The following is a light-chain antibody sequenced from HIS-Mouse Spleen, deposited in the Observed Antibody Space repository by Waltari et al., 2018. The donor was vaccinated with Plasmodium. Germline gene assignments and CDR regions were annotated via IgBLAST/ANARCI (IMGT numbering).Light chain of an antibody. Sequence: SYELTQPLSVSVALGQTARITCGGNNLGSKNVHWYQQKPGQAPALVIYRDSNRPSGIPERFSGSNSGNTATLTISRAQAGDEADYYCQVWDSSTVVFGGGTKLTVL. CDR2: RDS. CDR3: QVWDSSTVV. CDR1: NLGSKN. V-gene: IGLV3-9*01. J-gene: IGLJ2*01.